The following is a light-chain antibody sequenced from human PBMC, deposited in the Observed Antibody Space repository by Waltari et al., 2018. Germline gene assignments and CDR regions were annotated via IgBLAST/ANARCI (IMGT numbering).Light chain of an antibody. V-gene: IGKV1-39*01. J-gene: IGKJ1*01. CDR1: ESASTY. Sequence: DIQMTQSPSSLSAFVGDTVTITCRASESASTYLNWYQQKPGKAPKLLIYATSTLHNGVPSRFSGSGSATEFTLTISNLQPEDFATYYCQQTYRLLGTSGQGTKVEIK. CDR3: QQTYRLLGT. CDR2: ATS.